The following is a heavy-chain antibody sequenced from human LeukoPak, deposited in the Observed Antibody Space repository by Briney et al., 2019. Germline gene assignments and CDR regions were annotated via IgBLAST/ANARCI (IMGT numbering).Heavy chain of an antibody. Sequence: SETLSLTCDVSGGSISRTNWWSWVRQSPGQGLEWIGEISLSGRTNYNPSLQSRVTMSLDESKNQLSLDLASVPAADTAVYYCSRESGAFSPFGYWGQGTLVTVHS. CDR2: ISLSGRT. CDR3: SRESGAFSPFGY. J-gene: IGHJ4*02. V-gene: IGHV4-4*02. D-gene: IGHD1-26*01. CDR1: GGSISRTNW.